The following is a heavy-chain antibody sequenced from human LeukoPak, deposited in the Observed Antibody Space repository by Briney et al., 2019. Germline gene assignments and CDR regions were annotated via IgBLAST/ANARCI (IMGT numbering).Heavy chain of an antibody. V-gene: IGHV3-48*02. CDR1: GFTFSRYS. CDR3: ARVRAGYYCDN. J-gene: IGHJ4*02. CDR2: VSSTSSSI. Sequence: GGSLRLSCAASGFTFSRYSIDWVRQAPGKGLEWVSYVSSTSSSIYYADSAKGRFTISRDNAKNSLYLQMNGLRDEDTAVYYCARVRAGYYCDNWGQGTLVTVSS.